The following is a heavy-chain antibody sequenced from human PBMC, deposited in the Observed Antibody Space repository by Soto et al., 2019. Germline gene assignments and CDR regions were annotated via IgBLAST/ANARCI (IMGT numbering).Heavy chain of an antibody. Sequence: EVQLVESGGGLVKPGGSLRLSCAASGFTLSNENMNWVRQAPGKGLEWVSFISSSSYMYYADSVKGRCTISRGTAGNSLYLQMNSLRAEGTAVYYCARSRVVVAPTAGRDVWGQGTTVTVSS. CDR2: ISSSSYM. V-gene: IGHV3-21*01. CDR1: GFTLSNEN. J-gene: IGHJ6*02. D-gene: IGHD2-15*01. CDR3: ARSRVVVAPTAGRDV.